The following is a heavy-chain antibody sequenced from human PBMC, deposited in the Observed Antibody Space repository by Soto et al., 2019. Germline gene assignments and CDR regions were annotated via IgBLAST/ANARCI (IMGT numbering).Heavy chain of an antibody. Sequence: QVQLQESGPGLVKPSQTLSLTCTVSGGSISSGGYYWSWIRQHPGKGLEWIGYIYYSGSTYYNPSLKSRVTISVDTSKNQFSLKLSSVTAADTAVYYCARDHYVTTHYYYYYYGMDVWGQGTTVTVSS. J-gene: IGHJ6*02. V-gene: IGHV4-31*03. CDR2: IYYSGST. CDR3: ARDHYVTTHYYYYYYGMDV. D-gene: IGHD4-17*01. CDR1: GGSISSGGYY.